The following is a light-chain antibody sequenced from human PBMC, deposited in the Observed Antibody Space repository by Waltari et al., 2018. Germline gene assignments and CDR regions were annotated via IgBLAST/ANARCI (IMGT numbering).Light chain of an antibody. V-gene: IGLV2-23*01. CDR2: EGS. J-gene: IGLJ3*02. Sequence: QSALTQPASVSGFPGQSTTLSCSGTGSDVGSDHIVSWYQKQPVKAPKLIIYEGSERPSGVSIRFSGAKSGDTAPLTISGLQPETEADYYCCSYAGSNSWVFGGGTKLTVL. CDR1: GSDVGSDHI. CDR3: CSYAGSNSWV.